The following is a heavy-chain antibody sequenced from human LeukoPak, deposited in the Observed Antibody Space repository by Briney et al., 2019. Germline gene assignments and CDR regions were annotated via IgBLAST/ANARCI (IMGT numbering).Heavy chain of an antibody. CDR3: TRVSDSSGYYGRD. Sequence: PWRSLRLSYLASGFTFGDYAMSWVRQAPGKGLEWVGFIRSKAYGGTTEYAASVKGRFTISRDDSKSIAYLQMNSLKTEDTAVYYCTRVSDSSGYYGRDWGQGTLVTVSS. CDR2: IRSKAYGGTT. V-gene: IGHV3-49*04. CDR1: GFTFGDYA. D-gene: IGHD3-22*01. J-gene: IGHJ4*02.